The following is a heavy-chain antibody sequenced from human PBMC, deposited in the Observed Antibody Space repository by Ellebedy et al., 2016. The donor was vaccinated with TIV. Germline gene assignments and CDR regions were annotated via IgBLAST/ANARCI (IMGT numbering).Heavy chain of an antibody. CDR2: ISGSGGST. J-gene: IGHJ5*02. D-gene: IGHD4-17*01. Sequence: GGSLRLSXEASGFTFRQYGMHWVRQAPGKGLEWVSAISGSGGSTYYADSVKGRFTISRDNSKNTLYLQMNSLRAEDTAVYYCAKIATTVTTNWFDPWGQGTLVTVSS. CDR1: GFTFRQYG. CDR3: AKIATTVTTNWFDP. V-gene: IGHV3-23*01.